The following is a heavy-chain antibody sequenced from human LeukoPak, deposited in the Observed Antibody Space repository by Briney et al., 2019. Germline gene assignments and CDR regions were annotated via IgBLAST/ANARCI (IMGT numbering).Heavy chain of an antibody. Sequence: PSETLSLTCTVSGGSISSYYWSWIRQPAGKGLEWIGRIYTSGSTNYNPSLKSRVTISVDTSKNQFSLKLSSVTAADTAVYYCARGTYDILTGYTEYYFDYWGQGTLVTVSS. J-gene: IGHJ4*02. CDR2: IYTSGST. D-gene: IGHD3-9*01. CDR3: ARGTYDILTGYTEYYFDY. V-gene: IGHV4-4*07. CDR1: GGSISSYY.